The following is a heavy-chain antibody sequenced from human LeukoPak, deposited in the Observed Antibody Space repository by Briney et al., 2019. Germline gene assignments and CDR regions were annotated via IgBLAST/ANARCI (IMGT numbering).Heavy chain of an antibody. J-gene: IGHJ5*02. CDR2: VDPEDGET. CDR3: ATLPAATGRFDP. CDR1: GYTFTDYH. D-gene: IGHD2-2*01. Sequence: ASVKISCKVSGYTFTDYHMHWVQQAPGKGLEWMGLVDPEDGETIYAEKFQGRVTITADTSTDTAYMELSSLRSEDTAVYYCATLPAATGRFDPWGQGTLVTVSS. V-gene: IGHV1-69-2*01.